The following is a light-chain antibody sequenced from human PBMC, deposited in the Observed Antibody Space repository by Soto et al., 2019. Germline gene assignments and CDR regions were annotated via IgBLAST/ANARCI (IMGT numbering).Light chain of an antibody. V-gene: IGKV3-20*01. Sequence: EIVLTQSPGTLSLSPGERATLSCRASQSISSTYLAWYQQKPGQAPRLLIYGASSRATGIPDRFSGSGSGTDFTLTISRLEAEDFALYYCQQYGSSPLYIFGQGTKLEIK. CDR2: GAS. CDR3: QQYGSSPLYI. CDR1: QSISSTY. J-gene: IGKJ2*01.